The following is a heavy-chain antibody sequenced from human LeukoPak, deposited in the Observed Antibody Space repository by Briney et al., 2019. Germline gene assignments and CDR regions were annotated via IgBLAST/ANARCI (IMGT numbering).Heavy chain of an antibody. Sequence: ASVKVSCKASGYTFTDYYMHWVRQAPGQGLEWMGRINPNSGGTNYAQKFQGRVTMTRDTSISTAYMELSRLRSEDTAVYYCARDLEAGGPLDYWGQGTLVTVSS. CDR1: GYTFTDYY. CDR2: INPNSGGT. J-gene: IGHJ4*02. D-gene: IGHD3-16*01. V-gene: IGHV1-2*06. CDR3: ARDLEAGGPLDY.